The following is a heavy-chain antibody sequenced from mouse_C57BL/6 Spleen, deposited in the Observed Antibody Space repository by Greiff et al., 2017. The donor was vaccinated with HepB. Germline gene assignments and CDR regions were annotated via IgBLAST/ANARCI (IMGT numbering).Heavy chain of an antibody. CDR1: GYTFTDYY. CDR3: ADDYGAMDH. V-gene: IGHV1-19*01. Sequence: EVQGVESGPVLVKPGASVKMSCKASGYTFTDYYMNWVKQSHGKSLEWIGVINPYNGGTSYNQKFKGKATLTVDKSSSTAYMELNSLTSEDSAVYYRADDYGAMDHWGQGTPGPVS. J-gene: IGHJ4*01. CDR2: INPYNGGT.